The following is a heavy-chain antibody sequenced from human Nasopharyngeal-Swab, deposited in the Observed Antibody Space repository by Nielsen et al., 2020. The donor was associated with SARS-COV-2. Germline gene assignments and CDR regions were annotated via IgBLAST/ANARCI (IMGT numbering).Heavy chain of an antibody. V-gene: IGHV3-73*01. CDR2: IGDKDHNYAT. CDR3: TTDYYFDY. CDR1: GFIFSGSA. Sequence: GESLKTSCAASGFIFSGSAMHWVRQASGKGLEWIGRIGDKDHNYATVYAASLKGRFTISRDDSVNTAYLQMDSLNTEDTALYYCTTDYYFDYWGQGTLVTVSS. J-gene: IGHJ4*02.